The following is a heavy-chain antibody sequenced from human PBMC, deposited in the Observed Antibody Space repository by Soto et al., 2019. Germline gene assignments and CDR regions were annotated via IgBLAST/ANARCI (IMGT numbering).Heavy chain of an antibody. J-gene: IGHJ4*02. Sequence: GESLKISCQGSAYDFTKYWITWVRQVPGKGLEWMARVDPGDSYSDYSPSFRGQVTMPIDKSTSTAHLQWTSLRTSDTAIYYCARLDRPTVAGTCNNWRQGTQVTVSS. CDR1: AYDFTKYW. CDR2: VDPGDSYS. D-gene: IGHD6-19*01. CDR3: ARLDRPTVAGTCNN. V-gene: IGHV5-10-1*04.